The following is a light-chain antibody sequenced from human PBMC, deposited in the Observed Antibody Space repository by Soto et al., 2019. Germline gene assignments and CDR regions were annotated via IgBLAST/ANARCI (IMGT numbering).Light chain of an antibody. CDR1: QSISSY. V-gene: IGKV1-5*01. J-gene: IGKJ1*01. Sequence: DIQMTQSPSSLSASVGDRFTITCRASQSISSYLNWYQQKPGKAPKLLIYDASSLESGVPSRFSGSGSGTEFALTISSLQPDDFATYYCQQYNTYSWTFGPGTKVDIK. CDR3: QQYNTYSWT. CDR2: DAS.